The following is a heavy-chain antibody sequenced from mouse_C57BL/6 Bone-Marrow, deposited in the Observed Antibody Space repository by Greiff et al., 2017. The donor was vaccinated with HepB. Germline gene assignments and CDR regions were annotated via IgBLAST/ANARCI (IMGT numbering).Heavy chain of an antibody. D-gene: IGHD2-3*01. Sequence: EVHLVESGGGLVQPKGSLKLSCAASGFSFNTYAMNWVRQAPGKGLEWVARIRSKSNNYATYYADSVKDRFTISRDDSESMLYLQMNNVKTEDTAMYYCVRQDGYYVAWFAYWGQGTLVTVSA. CDR1: GFSFNTYA. V-gene: IGHV10-1*01. CDR3: VRQDGYYVAWFAY. J-gene: IGHJ3*01. CDR2: IRSKSNNYAT.